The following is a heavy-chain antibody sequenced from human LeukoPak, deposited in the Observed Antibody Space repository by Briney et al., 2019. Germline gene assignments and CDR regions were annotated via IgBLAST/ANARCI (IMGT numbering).Heavy chain of an antibody. J-gene: IGHJ4*02. D-gene: IGHD2-15*01. V-gene: IGHV3-64*01. CDR2: ISSYGGST. CDR3: ARTPEYCSGGSCYSEGYFDY. CDR1: GFTFSSYG. Sequence: GGTLRLSCAASGFTFSSYGMSWVRQAPGKGLEYVSAISSYGGSTYYANSVKGRFTISRDNSKNTLYLQMGSLRTEDMAVYYCARTPEYCSGGSCYSEGYFDYWGQGTLVTVSS.